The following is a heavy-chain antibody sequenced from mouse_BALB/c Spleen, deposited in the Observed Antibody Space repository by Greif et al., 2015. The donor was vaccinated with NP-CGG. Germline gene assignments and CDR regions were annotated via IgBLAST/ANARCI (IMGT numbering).Heavy chain of an antibody. CDR1: GYTFTDYY. D-gene: IGHD4-1*01. CDR3: ARRTGTEAMDY. J-gene: IGHJ4*01. Sequence: QVQLQQSGPELVKPGASVKISCKASGYTFTDYYINWVKQKPGQGLEWIGWIYPGSGNTKYNEKFKGKATLTVDTSSSTACMQLSSLTSEDTTVCFCARRTGTEAMDYWGQGTSGTVSS. CDR2: IYPGSGNT. V-gene: IGHV1-84*02.